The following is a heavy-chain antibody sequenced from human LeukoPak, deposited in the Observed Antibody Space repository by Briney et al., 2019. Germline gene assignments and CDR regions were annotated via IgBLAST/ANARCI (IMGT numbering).Heavy chain of an antibody. CDR2: ISAYNGNT. V-gene: IGHV1-18*01. D-gene: IGHD3-22*01. CDR3: AREPGGYYDSSGYYAFRY. J-gene: IGHJ4*02. CDR1: GYTFTSYG. Sequence: ASVKVSCKASGYTFTSYGISWVRQAPGQGLEWMGWISAYNGNTNYAQKLQGRVTMTTDTSTSTAYMELRSLRSDDTAVYYCAREPGGYYDSSGYYAFRYWGQGTLVTVSS.